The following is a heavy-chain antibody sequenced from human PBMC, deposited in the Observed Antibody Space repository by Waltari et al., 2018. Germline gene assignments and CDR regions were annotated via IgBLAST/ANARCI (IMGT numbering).Heavy chain of an antibody. Sequence: EVQLVESGGGLVQPGGSLRLSCAASGFTFSTDWMHWVRQAPGKGLVCVSRINSDGGSTTYADSVKGRFTISRDNAKNTLYLQMNSLRAEDTAMYYCARGYYYDYYYGIDVWGQGTTVTVSS. CDR3: ARGYYYDYYYGIDV. D-gene: IGHD3-22*01. CDR2: INSDGGST. V-gene: IGHV3-74*01. J-gene: IGHJ6*02. CDR1: GFTFSTDW.